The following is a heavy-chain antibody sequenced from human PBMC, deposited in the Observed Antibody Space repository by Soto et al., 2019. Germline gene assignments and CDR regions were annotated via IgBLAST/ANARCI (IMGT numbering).Heavy chain of an antibody. V-gene: IGHV1-69*06. Sequence: QVQLVQSGAEVKKPGSSVKVSCKASGGTFSSYVISWVRQAPGQGPEWMGGIIPMYGTVNYAQKFQDRVTIIADTSTSTAYMELSSLRSEDTAVYYCAREYDEYSDPPYYFDYWGQGTLVTVSS. CDR3: AREYDEYSDPPYYFDY. D-gene: IGHD2-15*01. CDR1: GGTFSSYV. CDR2: IIPMYGTV. J-gene: IGHJ4*02.